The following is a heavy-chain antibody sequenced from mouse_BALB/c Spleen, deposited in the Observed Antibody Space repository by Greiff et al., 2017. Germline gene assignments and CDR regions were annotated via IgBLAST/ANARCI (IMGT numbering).Heavy chain of an antibody. V-gene: IGHV5-6-5*01. D-gene: IGHD2-14*01. J-gene: IGHJ2*01. CDR2: ISSGGST. Sequence: EVKLQESGGGLVKPGGSLKLSCAASGFTFSSYAMSWVRQTPEKRLEWVASISSGGSTYYPDSVKGRFTISRDNARNILYLQMSSLRSEDTAMYYCARAYYRYDVGYFDYWGQGTTLTVSS. CDR1: GFTFSSYA. CDR3: ARAYYRYDVGYFDY.